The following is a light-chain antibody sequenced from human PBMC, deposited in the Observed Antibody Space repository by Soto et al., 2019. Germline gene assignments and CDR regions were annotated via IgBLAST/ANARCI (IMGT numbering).Light chain of an antibody. CDR3: ATWDDSLNGVV. J-gene: IGLJ2*01. V-gene: IGLV1-44*01. CDR2: SND. CDR1: SSNIGTNT. Sequence: QSVLTQPPSASGTPGQRVSISCSGGSSNIGTNTVNWYQHLPGTAPKLLIFSNDERPSGVPDRFSGSKSGTSASLAISGLQSDDEGDYYCATWDDSLNGVVFGGGTKLTVL.